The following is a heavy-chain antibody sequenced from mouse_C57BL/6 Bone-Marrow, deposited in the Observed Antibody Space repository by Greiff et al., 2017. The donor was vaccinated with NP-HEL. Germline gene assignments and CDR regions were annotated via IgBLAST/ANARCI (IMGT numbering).Heavy chain of an antibody. CDR2: IDPENGDP. V-gene: IGHV14-4*01. D-gene: IGHD1-1*01. J-gene: IGHJ3*01. Sequence: VQLQQSGAELVRPGASVKLSCTASGFNIKDDYMHWVKQRPEQGLEWIGWIDPENGDPEYASKFQGKATITADTASNTAYLQLSSLTSEDTAVDYCTTFILAWFAYWGQGTLVTVSA. CDR3: TTFILAWFAY. CDR1: GFNIKDDY.